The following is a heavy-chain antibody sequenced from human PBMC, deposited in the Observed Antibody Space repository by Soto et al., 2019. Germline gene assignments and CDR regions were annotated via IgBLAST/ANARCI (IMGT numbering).Heavy chain of an antibody. J-gene: IGHJ4*02. CDR1: GYTFTSYY. CDR3: ARGGCGGDCYRGAFDY. V-gene: IGHV1-46*03. CDR2: INPSGGST. Sequence: QVQLVQSGAEVKKPGASVKVSCKASGYTFTSYYMHWVRQAPGQGLEWMGIINPSGGSTSYAQKFQGRDTMTRDTSTSTVYMELSSLRSEDTAVYYCARGGCGGDCYRGAFDYWGQGTLVTVSS. D-gene: IGHD2-21*01.